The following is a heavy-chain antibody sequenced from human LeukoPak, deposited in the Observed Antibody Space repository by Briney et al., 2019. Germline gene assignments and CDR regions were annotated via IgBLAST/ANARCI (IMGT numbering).Heavy chain of an antibody. CDR3: ARSWRFCSGDSCYPIDY. Sequence: ASVKVSCKASGYTFTGDYMHWVRQAPGQGLEWMGWINPNSGGTNYAQKFRGRVTMTRDTSISTAYMELSRLRSDDTAVYYCARSWRFCSGDSCYPIDYWGQGTLVTVSS. D-gene: IGHD2-15*01. J-gene: IGHJ4*02. CDR2: INPNSGGT. V-gene: IGHV1-2*02. CDR1: GYTFTGDY.